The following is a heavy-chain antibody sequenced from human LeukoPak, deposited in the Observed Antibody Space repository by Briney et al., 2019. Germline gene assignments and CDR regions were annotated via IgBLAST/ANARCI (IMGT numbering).Heavy chain of an antibody. Sequence: GGSLRLSCAASGFTFSSYAMHWGRQAPGKGLERVAVIAYDGSNKYYADSVKGRFTISRDNSKNSLYLQMNSLRAEDTAVYYCARPDGYTYWDAFDIWGQGTMVTLSS. V-gene: IGHV3-30-3*01. D-gene: IGHD5-24*01. CDR1: GFTFSSYA. CDR2: IAYDGSNK. CDR3: ARPDGYTYWDAFDI. J-gene: IGHJ3*02.